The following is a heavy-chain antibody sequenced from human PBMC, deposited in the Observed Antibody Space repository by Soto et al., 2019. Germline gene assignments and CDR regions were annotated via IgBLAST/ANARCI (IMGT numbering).Heavy chain of an antibody. J-gene: IGHJ4*02. CDR1: GFTFRTSW. CDR3: ARGNYGPDY. V-gene: IGHV3-74*03. CDR2: INDDGSTT. D-gene: IGHD3-10*01. Sequence: EVQLVESGGGLVQPGGSLRLSCAASGFTFRTSWMYWVRQPPGKGLVWVSLINDDGSTTTYADSVKGRFTISRDNAKNTLFMQMDSLRAEDMGVYYCARGNYGPDYWGQGTLVTVSS.